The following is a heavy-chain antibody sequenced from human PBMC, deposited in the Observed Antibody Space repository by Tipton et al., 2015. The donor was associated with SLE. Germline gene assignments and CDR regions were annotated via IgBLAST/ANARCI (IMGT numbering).Heavy chain of an antibody. CDR3: ASSLLTVFAGFDY. CDR1: GFTVSSNY. CDR2: TYSGGST. V-gene: IGHV3-66*01. Sequence: SLRLSCAASGFTVSSNYMSWVRQAPGKGLEWVSVTYSGGSTYYADSVKGRFTISRDNSKNTLYLQMNSLRAEDTAVYYCASSLLTVFAGFDYWGQGTLVTVSS. J-gene: IGHJ4*02. D-gene: IGHD3-3*01.